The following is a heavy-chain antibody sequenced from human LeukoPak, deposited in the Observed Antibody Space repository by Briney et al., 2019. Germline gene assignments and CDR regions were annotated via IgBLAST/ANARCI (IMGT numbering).Heavy chain of an antibody. CDR3: ANAVTMVRGVPRY. CDR1: GFTFSSYA. D-gene: IGHD3-10*01. Sequence: GGSLRLSCAASGFTFSSYAMSWVRQAPGKGLEWVSLISGSGGSTNYADSAKGRFTISRDNSKNTLYLQMNSLRAEDTAVYYCANAVTMVRGVPRYWGQGTLVTVSS. V-gene: IGHV3-23*01. CDR2: ISGSGGST. J-gene: IGHJ4*02.